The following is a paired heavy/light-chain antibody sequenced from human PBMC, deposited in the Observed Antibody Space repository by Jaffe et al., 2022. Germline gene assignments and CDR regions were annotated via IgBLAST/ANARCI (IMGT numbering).Light chain of an antibody. Sequence: DIQMTQSPSSLSASVGDRVTITCRAGQGISNYLAWYQQKPGKVPKLLIYAASTLQSGVPSRFSGSGSGTDFTLTITSLQPEDVATYYCQKYDRTPFTFGPGTKVDI. CDR2: AAS. J-gene: IGKJ3*01. CDR3: QKYDRTPFT. V-gene: IGKV1-27*01. CDR1: QGISNY.
Heavy chain of an antibody. CDR1: GFTFDDYP. D-gene: IGHD4-4*01. CDR2: ISRDGGTT. J-gene: IGHJ4*02. CDR3: VKETHDTVKVRGYFES. V-gene: IGHV3-43D*04. Sequence: EVQLVESGGVVVQPGGSLRLSCAASGFTFDDYPMHWVRQAPGKGLEWVSVISRDGGTTYYADSVKGRFTISRDNSKNSLSLQMNSLRDEDTALYYCVKETHDTVKVRGYFESWGQGTLVTVSS.